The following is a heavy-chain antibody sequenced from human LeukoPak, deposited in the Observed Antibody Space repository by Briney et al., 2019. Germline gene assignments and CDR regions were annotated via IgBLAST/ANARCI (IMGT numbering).Heavy chain of an antibody. CDR1: GYTFTGYY. CDR3: ARGLVVVADPTSNWFDP. J-gene: IGHJ5*02. Sequence: ASVKVSCKASGYTFTGYYMHWVRQAPGQGLEWMGWINPNSGGTNYAQKFQGRVTMTRDTSISTAYMELSRLRSDDTAVYYCARGLVVVADPTSNWFDPWGQGTLVTVSS. CDR2: INPNSGGT. V-gene: IGHV1-2*02. D-gene: IGHD2-15*01.